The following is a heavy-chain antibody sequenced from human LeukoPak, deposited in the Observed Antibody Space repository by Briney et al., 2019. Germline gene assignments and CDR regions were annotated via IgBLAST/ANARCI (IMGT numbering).Heavy chain of an antibody. Sequence: ASVKVSCKASGYSSTAHYIHWVRQAPGQGLEWMGCINPNTGGTNYALKFQGRVTMTSDTSTTTAYMGLSSLSSDDTAVYFCSRSSAAAGAVGYWGQGTLVTVSS. CDR3: SRSSAAAGAVGY. J-gene: IGHJ4*02. D-gene: IGHD6-13*01. V-gene: IGHV1-2*02. CDR1: GYSSTAHY. CDR2: INPNTGGT.